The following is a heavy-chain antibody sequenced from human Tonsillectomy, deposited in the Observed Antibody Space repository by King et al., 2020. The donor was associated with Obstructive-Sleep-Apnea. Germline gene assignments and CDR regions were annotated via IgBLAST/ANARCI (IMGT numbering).Heavy chain of an antibody. CDR1: GGSFSGYY. Sequence: QVQLQQWGAGLLKPSETLSLTCAVYGGSFSGYYWSWIRQPPGKGLEWIGEINHSGSTNYNPSLKSRVTMSVDTSKNQFSLNLSSLTAADAAVYYCATLVTAGYWGQGTLVSVSS. CDR2: INHSGST. CDR3: ATLVTAGY. D-gene: IGHD4-23*01. V-gene: IGHV4-34*01. J-gene: IGHJ4*02.